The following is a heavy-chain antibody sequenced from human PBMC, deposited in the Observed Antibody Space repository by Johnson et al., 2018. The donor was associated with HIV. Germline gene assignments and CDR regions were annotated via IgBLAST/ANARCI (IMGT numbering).Heavy chain of an antibody. CDR3: AKESDHFDAVASDI. D-gene: IGHD1-14*01. CDR1: GFTFSTYG. V-gene: IGHV3-33*06. J-gene: IGHJ3*02. CDR2: MWYDGSNK. Sequence: QVQLVESGGGVVQPGRSLRLSCAASGFTFSTYGMHWVRQAPGKGLEWVAVMWYDGSNKYYADAVKGRFTVSRDNSQNILYLHMNSLRTDDTAMYYCAKESDHFDAVASDIWGQGTMVTVSS.